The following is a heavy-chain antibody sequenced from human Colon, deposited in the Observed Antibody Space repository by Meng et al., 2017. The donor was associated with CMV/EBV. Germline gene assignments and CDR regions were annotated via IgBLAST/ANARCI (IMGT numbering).Heavy chain of an antibody. Sequence: AESLRLSCTVSGGSISGYYWSWIRQPPGKGLEWIGYIYYSGSTNYNPSLKSRVTVSLDTSKNQFSLKLSSVTAADTAVYYCARVQWLGAIDYWGQGTLVTVSS. V-gene: IGHV4-59*01. CDR1: GGSISGYY. CDR2: IYYSGST. CDR3: ARVQWLGAIDY. D-gene: IGHD6-19*01. J-gene: IGHJ4*02.